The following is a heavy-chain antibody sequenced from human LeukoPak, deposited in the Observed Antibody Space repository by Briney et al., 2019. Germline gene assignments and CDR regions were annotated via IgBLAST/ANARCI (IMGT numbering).Heavy chain of an antibody. CDR3: AKLNDFWSGHDAFDI. CDR1: GLTFSTYW. J-gene: IGHJ3*02. D-gene: IGHD3-3*01. Sequence: GGSLRLSCAASGLTFSTYWMHWVRQAPGKGLVWVSRINTDGSSTSYADSVKGRFTISRDNSKNTLYLQMNSLRAEDTAVYYCAKLNDFWSGHDAFDIWGQGTMVTVSS. V-gene: IGHV3-74*01. CDR2: INTDGSST.